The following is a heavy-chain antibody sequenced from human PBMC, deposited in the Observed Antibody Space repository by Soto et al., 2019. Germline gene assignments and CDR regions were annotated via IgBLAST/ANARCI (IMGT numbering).Heavy chain of an antibody. Sequence: QVQMVQSGAEVKKPGSSVKVSCKASGGTFSSYAISWVRQAPGQGLEWMGGIIPIFGTANYAQKFQGRVTITADESTSTAYMELSSLRSEDTAVYYCARMGLELREGWFDPWGQGTLVTVSS. D-gene: IGHD1-7*01. V-gene: IGHV1-69*12. CDR3: ARMGLELREGWFDP. CDR2: IIPIFGTA. CDR1: GGTFSSYA. J-gene: IGHJ5*02.